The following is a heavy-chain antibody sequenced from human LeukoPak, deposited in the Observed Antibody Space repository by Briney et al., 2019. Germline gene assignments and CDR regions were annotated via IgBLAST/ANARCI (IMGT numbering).Heavy chain of an antibody. D-gene: IGHD5-12*01. CDR3: ARVYHPYGGYPAYFDY. J-gene: IGHJ4*02. CDR2: ISSSSSYI. V-gene: IGHV3-21*01. Sequence: GGSLRLSCAASGFTFSSYSMNWVRQAPGKGLEWVSSISSSSSYIYYADSVKGRFTISRDNAKNSLYLQMNSLRAEDTAVYYCARVYHPYGGYPAYFDYWGQGTLVTVSS. CDR1: GFTFSSYS.